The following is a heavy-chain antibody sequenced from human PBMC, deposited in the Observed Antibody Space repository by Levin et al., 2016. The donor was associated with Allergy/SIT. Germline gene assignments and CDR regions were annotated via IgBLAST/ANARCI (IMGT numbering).Heavy chain of an antibody. Sequence: WVRQAPGQGLEWMGWISAYNGNTNYAQKLQGRVTMTTDTSTSTAYMELRSLRSDDTAVYYCAREFPPVVLDYWGQGTLVTVSS. V-gene: IGHV1-18*01. CDR2: ISAYNGNT. CDR3: AREFPPVVLDY. J-gene: IGHJ4*02. D-gene: IGHD3-22*01.